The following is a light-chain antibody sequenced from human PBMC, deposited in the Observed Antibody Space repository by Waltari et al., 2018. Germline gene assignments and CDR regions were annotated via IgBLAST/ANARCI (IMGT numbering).Light chain of an antibody. V-gene: IGKV3-20*01. Sequence: VLTQSPGTLPLSPGERGTLACRASQSVSRFLAGYQQIPGRPPRLLIYGASTRATGIPDRFSGSGSGTDFSLTISRLEPEDFAVYYCQKYDRLPATFGQGTKVEIK. J-gene: IGKJ1*01. CDR2: GAS. CDR3: QKYDRLPAT. CDR1: QSVSRF.